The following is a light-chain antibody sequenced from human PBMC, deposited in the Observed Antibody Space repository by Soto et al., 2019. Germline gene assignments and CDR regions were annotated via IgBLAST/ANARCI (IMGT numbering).Light chain of an antibody. J-gene: IGKJ1*01. Sequence: EIVLTQSPGTLSLSPGERATLSCRASQSVSSSYLAWYQQKPGQAPRLLIYGASSRATGIPDRFSGSVSGTAFTLTISRLEPEDVAEYYRQQYGFRPTPLGQGTKVELK. CDR2: GAS. CDR1: QSVSSSY. CDR3: QQYGFRPTP. V-gene: IGKV3-20*01.